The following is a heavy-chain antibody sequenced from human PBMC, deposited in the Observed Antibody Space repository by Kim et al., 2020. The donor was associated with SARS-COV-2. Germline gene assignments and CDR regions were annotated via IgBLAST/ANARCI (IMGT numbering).Heavy chain of an antibody. CDR2: ISDYNGNT. Sequence: ASVKVSCKASGYTFTSYGISWVRQAPGQGLEWMGWISDYNGNTNYAQKLQGRVTMTTDTSTSTAYMELRSLRSDDTAVYYCARASARITIFSVTPDYWGQGTLVTVSS. CDR3: ARASARITIFSVTPDY. D-gene: IGHD3-9*01. V-gene: IGHV1-18*01. CDR1: GYTFTSYG. J-gene: IGHJ4*02.